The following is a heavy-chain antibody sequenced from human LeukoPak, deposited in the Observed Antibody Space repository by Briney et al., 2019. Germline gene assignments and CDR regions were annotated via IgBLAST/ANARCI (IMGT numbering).Heavy chain of an antibody. CDR1: GFAFSSYT. J-gene: IGHJ4*02. CDR3: AILGGLGYCSGGSCYPPFDS. CDR2: ISSTGSST. D-gene: IGHD2-15*01. Sequence: GGSLRLSCAASGFAFSSYTIHWVRQAPGKGLEYVSGISSTGSSTYYAKSVRDRFTISRDNSKNTLYLRVGSLRAEDTAVYYCAILGGLGYCSGGSCYPPFDSWGQGTLLTVSS. V-gene: IGHV3-64*01.